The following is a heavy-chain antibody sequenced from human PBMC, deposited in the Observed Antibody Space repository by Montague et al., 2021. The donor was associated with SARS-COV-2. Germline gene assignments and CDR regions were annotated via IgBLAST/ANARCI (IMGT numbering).Heavy chain of an antibody. D-gene: IGHD3-3*01. Sequence: SETLSLTCAVYGGSFNDYYWTWVRQPPGKGLEWIGEITHSGGIKYNPSLQNRVSMSVDKSKNQFSLKLTSVTVAGAATYYCARGQVTAFAVPIVFPAAGALDSWGRGTTVTVSS. V-gene: IGHV4-34*01. CDR2: ITHSGGI. CDR1: GGSFNDYY. CDR3: ARGQVTAFAVPIVFPAAGALDS. J-gene: IGHJ3*01.